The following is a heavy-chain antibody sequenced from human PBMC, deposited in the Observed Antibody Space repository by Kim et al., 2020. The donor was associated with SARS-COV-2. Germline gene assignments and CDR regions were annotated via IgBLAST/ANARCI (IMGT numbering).Heavy chain of an antibody. V-gene: IGHV5-51*01. CDR3: ATLSQSLRFLETLRIDDFWRGFSCLI. Sequence: GESLKISCKGSGYNFGNFWIGWVRQMPGKGLEWMGIIYPGDSDVKYSPSFQGQVTISADKTISTAYLQWSNLKASDTAIYYCATLSQSLRFLETLRIDDFWRGFSCLIWGQGTVVTVSS. CDR1: GYNFGNFW. CDR2: IYPGDSDV. J-gene: IGHJ3*02. D-gene: IGHD3-3*01.